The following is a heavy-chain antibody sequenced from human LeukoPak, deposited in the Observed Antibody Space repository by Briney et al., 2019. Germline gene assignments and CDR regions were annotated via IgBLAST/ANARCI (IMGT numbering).Heavy chain of an antibody. D-gene: IGHD5-18*01. CDR2: ISAYNGNT. J-gene: IGHJ3*02. V-gene: IGHV1-18*01. CDR1: GYTFTSYG. Sequence: GASVKVSCKASGYTFTSYGISWVRQAPGQGLEWMGWISAYNGNTNYAQKLQGRVTMTTDTSTSTAYMELRSLRSDDTAVYYCARVAGPWIQLWLLGTGHDAFDIWGQGTMVTVSS. CDR3: ARVAGPWIQLWLLGTGHDAFDI.